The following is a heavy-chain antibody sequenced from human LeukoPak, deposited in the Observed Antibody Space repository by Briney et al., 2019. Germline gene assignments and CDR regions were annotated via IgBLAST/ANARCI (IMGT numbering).Heavy chain of an antibody. Sequence: ASVKVSCKASGYTFTGYYMHWVRQAPGQGLEWMGWINPNSGGTNYAQKFQGRVTMTRDTSISTAYMELSRLRSDDTAVYYCARAGITIFGVVSRQDYYYYYMDVWGKGTTVTVSS. J-gene: IGHJ6*03. CDR2: INPNSGGT. CDR1: GYTFTGYY. CDR3: ARAGITIFGVVSRQDYYYYYMDV. D-gene: IGHD3-3*01. V-gene: IGHV1-2*02.